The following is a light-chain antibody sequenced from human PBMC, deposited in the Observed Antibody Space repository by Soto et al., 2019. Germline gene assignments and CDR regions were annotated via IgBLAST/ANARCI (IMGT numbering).Light chain of an antibody. Sequence: QSVLTQPPSVSGAPGQRVTISCTGSSSNIGAGYDVHWYQQLPGTAPKLLIYGNSNRPSGVPDRFSGSKSGTSASLAITGLQAEDEADYYCSSYTSSSTYVFGVGTKLTVL. CDR3: SSYTSSSTYV. CDR1: SSNIGAGYD. CDR2: GNS. V-gene: IGLV1-40*01. J-gene: IGLJ1*01.